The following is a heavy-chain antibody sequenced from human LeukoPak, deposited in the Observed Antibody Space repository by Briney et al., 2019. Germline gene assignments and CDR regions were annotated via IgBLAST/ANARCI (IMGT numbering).Heavy chain of an antibody. CDR1: GFTFSNYW. J-gene: IGHJ4*02. CDR2: IKEDGSEK. V-gene: IGHV3-7*01. D-gene: IGHD6-13*01. Sequence: GGSLSLSCAASGFTFSNYWMSWVRQAPGKGLEWVANIKEDGSEKYYVDSVKGRFTISRDNARNSLYLQINSLRAEDTAVYYCASGRQLGYWGQGTLVTVSS. CDR3: ASGRQLGY.